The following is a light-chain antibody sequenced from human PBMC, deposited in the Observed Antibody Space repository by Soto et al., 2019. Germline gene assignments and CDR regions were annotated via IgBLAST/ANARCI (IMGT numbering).Light chain of an antibody. V-gene: IGKV3-11*01. CDR2: DAS. CDR3: QQRTNWPWT. CDR1: QSVSSY. Sequence: EIVLTQSPATLSLSPGERVTLSCRASQSVSSYLAWYQQKPGQAPRLLIYDASNRATGIPARFSGSGSGTDFAPTISSLVPEDFAVYYSQQRTNWPWTFGQGTKVEV. J-gene: IGKJ1*01.